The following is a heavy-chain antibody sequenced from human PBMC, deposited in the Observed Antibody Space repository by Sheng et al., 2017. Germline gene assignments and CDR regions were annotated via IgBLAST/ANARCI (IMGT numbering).Heavy chain of an antibody. CDR2: IYYSGNT. J-gene: IGHJ6*02. V-gene: IGHV4-59*01. CDR3: ARVLCSGGSCYSPYYYYGMDV. CDR1: GGSISSYY. Sequence: QVQLQESGPGLVKPSETLSLTCTVSGGSISSYYWSWIRQPPGKGLEWIGYIYYSGNTNYNPSLKSRVTISVDTSKNQFSLKLSSVTAADTAVYYCARVLCSGGSCYSPYYYYGMDVWGQGTTVTVSS. D-gene: IGHD2-15*01.